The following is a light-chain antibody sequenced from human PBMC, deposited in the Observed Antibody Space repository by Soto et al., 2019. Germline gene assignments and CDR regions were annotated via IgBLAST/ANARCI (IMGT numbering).Light chain of an antibody. CDR2: KAS. V-gene: IGKV1-5*03. CDR3: QQLNSYLIT. CDR1: QSISSW. J-gene: IGKJ5*01. Sequence: DIQMTQSPSTLSASVGDRVTITCRASQSISSWLAWYQQKPGKAPNLLIYKASTLESGVPSRFSGSGSGTEFTLTISSLQPEDFATYYCQQLNSYLITFGQGTRLEIK.